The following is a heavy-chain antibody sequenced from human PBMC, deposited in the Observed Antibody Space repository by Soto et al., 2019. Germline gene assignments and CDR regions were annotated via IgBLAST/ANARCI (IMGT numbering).Heavy chain of an antibody. CDR3: ARDIAFRVDDG. J-gene: IGHJ4*02. D-gene: IGHD1-1*01. Sequence: PSETLSLTCAVSGGSMTSDDWWSWVRQPPGEGLEWIGEISHSGHTHYNPSLQSRVIISIDRSKNQFSLKMTAVTAADTAVYYCARDIAFRVDDGWGPGTLVTVSS. CDR1: GGSMTSDDW. CDR2: ISHSGHT. V-gene: IGHV4-4*02.